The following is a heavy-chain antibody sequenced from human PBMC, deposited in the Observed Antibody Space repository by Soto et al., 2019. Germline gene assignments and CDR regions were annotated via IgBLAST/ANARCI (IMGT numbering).Heavy chain of an antibody. CDR1: GGSISSYY. J-gene: IGHJ6*03. Sequence: SETLSLTCTVSGGSISSYYWSWIRQPPGKGLEWIGYIYYSGSTNYNPSLKSRVTISVDTSKNQFSLKLSSVTAADTAVYYCARRISNYPYYYYYYMDVWGKGTTVTVSS. D-gene: IGHD4-4*01. CDR3: ARRISNYPYYYYYYMDV. CDR2: IYYSGST. V-gene: IGHV4-59*01.